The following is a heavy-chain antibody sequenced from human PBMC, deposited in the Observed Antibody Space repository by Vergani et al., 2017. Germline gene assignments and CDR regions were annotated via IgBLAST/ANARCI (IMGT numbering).Heavy chain of an antibody. D-gene: IGHD3-3*01. Sequence: EVQLLESGGGLVQPGGSLRLSCAASGFTFSSYAMSWVRQAPGQGLEWVSAISGSGGSTYYADSVKGRFTISRENSKNTLYLQMNSLRAEDTAVYYCAKDRYDFWSGFVGHLGAWFDPWGQGTLVTVSS. V-gene: IGHV3-23*01. J-gene: IGHJ5*02. CDR3: AKDRYDFWSGFVGHLGAWFDP. CDR2: ISGSGGST. CDR1: GFTFSSYA.